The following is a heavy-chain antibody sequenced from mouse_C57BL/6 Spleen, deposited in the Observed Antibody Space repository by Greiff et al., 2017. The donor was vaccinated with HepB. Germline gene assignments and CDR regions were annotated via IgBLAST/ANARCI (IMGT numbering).Heavy chain of an antibody. D-gene: IGHD2-5*01. Sequence: VKLVESGAELVKPGASVKLSCKASGYTFTSYWMQWVKQRPGQGLEWIGEIDPSDSYTNYNQKFKGKATLTVDTSSSTAYMQLSSLTSEDSAVYYCARDNYSNHYFDYWGQSTTLTVSS. CDR3: ARDNYSNHYFDY. CDR2: IDPSDSYT. CDR1: GYTFTSYW. J-gene: IGHJ2*01. V-gene: IGHV1-50*01.